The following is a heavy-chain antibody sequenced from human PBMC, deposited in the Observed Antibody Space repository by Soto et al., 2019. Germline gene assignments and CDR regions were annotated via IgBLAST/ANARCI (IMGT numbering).Heavy chain of an antibody. Sequence: QVQLVESGGGVVQPGRSLRLSCAASGFTFSSYGMHWVRQAPGKGLEWVAVISYDGSNKYYADSVKGRFTISRDNSKNTLDLQMNSMRAEDTAVYYCATHEGMGSFDYWGQGTLVTVSS. CDR2: ISYDGSNK. CDR1: GFTFSSYG. V-gene: IGHV3-30*03. D-gene: IGHD1-26*01. CDR3: ATHEGMGSFDY. J-gene: IGHJ4*02.